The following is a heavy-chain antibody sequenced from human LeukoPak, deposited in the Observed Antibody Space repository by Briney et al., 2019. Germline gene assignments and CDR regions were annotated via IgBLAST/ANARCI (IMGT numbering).Heavy chain of an antibody. J-gene: IGHJ4*02. V-gene: IGHV3-30*02. CDR3: AKDIRGRSMVSPSDY. CDR1: GFTFSNYG. CDR2: VRYDGSKT. D-gene: IGHD3-10*01. Sequence: PGGSLRLSCAASGFTFSNYGMHWVRQAPGKGLEWVAFVRYDGSKTYDADSVKGRFTISRDNSKNTMYLQMNSLRAEDSAMYYCAKDIRGRSMVSPSDYWGQGTLVTVSS.